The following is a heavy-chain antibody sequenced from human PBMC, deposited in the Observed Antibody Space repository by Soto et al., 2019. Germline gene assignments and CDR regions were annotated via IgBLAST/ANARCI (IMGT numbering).Heavy chain of an antibody. CDR3: ARGRRVGLNGPEIDY. J-gene: IGHJ4*02. D-gene: IGHD1-26*01. CDR1: GGSISSGGYY. Sequence: QVQLQESGPGLVKPSQTLSLTCTVSGGSISSGGYYWSWIRQHPGKGLEWIGYIYYSESTYYNPSLKSRVTISVDTSKNQFSLKLSSVTAADTAVYYCARGRRVGLNGPEIDYWGQGTLVTVSS. CDR2: IYYSEST. V-gene: IGHV4-31*03.